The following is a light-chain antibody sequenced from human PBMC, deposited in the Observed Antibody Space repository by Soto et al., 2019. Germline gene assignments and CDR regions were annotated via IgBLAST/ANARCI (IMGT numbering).Light chain of an antibody. V-gene: IGKV1-5*01. CDR2: DAS. Sequence: DIQMTQSPSTLSASVGDRITITCRASQSISGWLAWYQQKPGKAPNLLIFDASSLESGVPSRFSGSRSGTDFTLTISSLHPDDFGTYYCQQYNTYSPWTFGQGTKVEIK. CDR1: QSISGW. CDR3: QQYNTYSPWT. J-gene: IGKJ1*01.